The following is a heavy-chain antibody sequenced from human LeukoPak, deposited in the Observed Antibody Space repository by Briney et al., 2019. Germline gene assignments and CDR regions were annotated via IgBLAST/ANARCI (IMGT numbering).Heavy chain of an antibody. D-gene: IGHD3-10*01. CDR2: ISSSGTTT. V-gene: IGHV3-11*01. CDR1: GFTFSDHY. Sequence: GGSLRLSCAASGFTFSDHYMTWIRQAPGKGLEWISYISSSGTTTYYADSVKGRFTISRANAKTSVYLQMEGLRADDTAVYYCARVGSSRGWFDPWGHGTLVTVSS. J-gene: IGHJ5*02. CDR3: ARVGSSRGWFDP.